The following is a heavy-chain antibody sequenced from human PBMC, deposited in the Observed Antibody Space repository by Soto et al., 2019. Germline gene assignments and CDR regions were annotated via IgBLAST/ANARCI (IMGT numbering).Heavy chain of an antibody. J-gene: IGHJ3*02. D-gene: IGHD5-18*01. CDR3: ARHRGRGYSYGYFPAFDI. CDR2: IDPSDSYT. V-gene: IGHV5-10-1*01. CDR1: GYSFTSYW. Sequence: GESLKISCKGSGYSFTSYWISWVRQMPGKGLEWMGRIDPSDSYTNYSPSFQGHVTISADKSISTAYLQWSSLKASDTAMYYCARHRGRGYSYGYFPAFDIWGQGTMVTVSS.